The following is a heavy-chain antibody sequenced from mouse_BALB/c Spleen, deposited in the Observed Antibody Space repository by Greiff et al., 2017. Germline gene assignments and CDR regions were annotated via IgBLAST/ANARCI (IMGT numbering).Heavy chain of an antibody. CDR2: IWGGGST. J-gene: IGHJ3*01. CDR1: GFSFSRYS. Sequence: QVQLKESGPGLVAPSQSLSITCTVSGFSFSRYSVHWVRQPPGKGLEWLGMIWGGGSTDYNSALKSRLSISKDNSKSQVFLKMNSLQTDDTAMYYCAKNWKYGNYELAYWGQGTLVTVSA. CDR3: AKNWKYGNYELAY. D-gene: IGHD2-10*02. V-gene: IGHV2-6-4*01.